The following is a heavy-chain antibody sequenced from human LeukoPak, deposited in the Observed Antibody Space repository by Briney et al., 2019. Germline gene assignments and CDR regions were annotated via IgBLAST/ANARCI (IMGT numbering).Heavy chain of an antibody. Sequence: SETLSLTCTVSGGSISSSSYYWGWIRQPPGKGLEWIGSIYYSGSTYYNPSLKSRVTISVDTSKNQFSLKLSSVTAADTAVYYCARLYRIQLRTYYYYYYMDVWGKGTTVTVSS. V-gene: IGHV4-39*01. D-gene: IGHD5-18*01. J-gene: IGHJ6*03. CDR3: ARLYRIQLRTYYYYYYMDV. CDR2: IYYSGST. CDR1: GGSISSSSYY.